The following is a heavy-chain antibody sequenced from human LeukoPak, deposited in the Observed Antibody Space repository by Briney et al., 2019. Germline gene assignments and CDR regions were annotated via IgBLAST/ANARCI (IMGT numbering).Heavy chain of an antibody. V-gene: IGHV3-23*01. D-gene: IGHD3-22*01. CDR1: GFTFSSYA. CDR3: AKDPAPYYYDSSGCAPDY. J-gene: IGHJ4*02. Sequence: PGGSLRLSCAASGFTFSSYAMSWVRQAPGKGLEWVSAISGSGGSTYYADSVKGRFTISRDNSKNTLYLQMNSLRAEDTAVYYCAKDPAPYYYDSSGCAPDYWGQGTLVTVSS. CDR2: ISGSGGST.